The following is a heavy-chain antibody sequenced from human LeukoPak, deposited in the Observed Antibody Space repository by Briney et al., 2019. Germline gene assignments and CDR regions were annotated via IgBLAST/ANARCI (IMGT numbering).Heavy chain of an antibody. V-gene: IGHV3-23*01. J-gene: IGHJ6*04. Sequence: LAGGSLRLSCAASGFIFSSYAMSWVRQAPGKGLEWVSAISRSGENTYYADSVKGRFTISRDNAKNSLYLQMNSLRAEDTAVYYCAELGITMIGGVWGKGTTVTISS. CDR3: AELGITMIGGV. D-gene: IGHD3-10*02. CDR1: GFIFSSYA. CDR2: ISRSGENT.